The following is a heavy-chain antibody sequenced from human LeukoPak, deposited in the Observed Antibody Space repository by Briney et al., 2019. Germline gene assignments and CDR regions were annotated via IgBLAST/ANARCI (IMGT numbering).Heavy chain of an antibody. CDR2: IYSGGTT. D-gene: IGHD6-13*01. CDR1: GFTVGSNY. Sequence: PGESLRLSCVASGFTVGSNYMSWVRQAPGKGLEWVSVIYSGGTTFYADSVKGRFTISRDNSKNTLYLHMNSLRAEDTAVYYCARSSTIGAAGLFDHWGQGTLVIVSS. J-gene: IGHJ4*02. V-gene: IGHV3-53*01. CDR3: ARSSTIGAAGLFDH.